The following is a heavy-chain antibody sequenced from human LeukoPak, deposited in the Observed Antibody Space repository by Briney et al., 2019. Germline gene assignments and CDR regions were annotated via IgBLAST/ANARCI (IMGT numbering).Heavy chain of an antibody. Sequence: SETLSLTCTVSGGSISSYYWSWIRQPPGKGLEWIGYIYYSGSTNYNPSLKSRVTISLDTSKNQFSLKLSSVTAADTAVYFCAREWGLKIKWFDPWGQGTLVTVSS. V-gene: IGHV4-59*12. CDR2: IYYSGST. D-gene: IGHD7-27*01. CDR1: GGSISSYY. J-gene: IGHJ5*02. CDR3: AREWGLKIKWFDP.